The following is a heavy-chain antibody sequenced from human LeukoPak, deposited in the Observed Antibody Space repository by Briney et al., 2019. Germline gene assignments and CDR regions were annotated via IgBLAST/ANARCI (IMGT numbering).Heavy chain of an antibody. CDR2: VDPNSEGT. CDR3: ARVRFFYYGMDV. V-gene: IGHV1-2*02. J-gene: IGHJ6*02. Sequence: ASVKVSCKASGYTFTDCYIHWVQQVPGRGLEWMGWVDPNSEGTNYAQKFQGRVTMTRDTSISTAYMELSRLRSDDTAVYYCARVRFFYYGMDVWGQGTTVTVSS. D-gene: IGHD3-3*01. CDR1: GYTFTDCY.